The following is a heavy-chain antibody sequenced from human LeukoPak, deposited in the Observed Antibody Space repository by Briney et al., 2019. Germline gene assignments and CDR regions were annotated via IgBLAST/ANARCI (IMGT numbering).Heavy chain of an antibody. V-gene: IGHV3-23*01. CDR3: VRDAPEWEIPSDY. CDR2: ISGGST. Sequence: GGSLRLSCAASGFSFSSYAMSWVRQAPGKGLEWVSAISGGSTYYADSVKGRFTISRDNAKNTLYLQMNSLKVEDTAVYYCVRDAPEWEIPSDYWGQGTLVTVSS. J-gene: IGHJ4*02. D-gene: IGHD1-26*01. CDR1: GFSFSSYA.